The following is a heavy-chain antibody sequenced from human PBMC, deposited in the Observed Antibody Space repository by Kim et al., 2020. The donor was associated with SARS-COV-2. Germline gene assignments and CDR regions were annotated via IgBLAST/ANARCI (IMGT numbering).Heavy chain of an antibody. D-gene: IGHD4-17*01. Sequence: GGSLRLSCAASGFTFSSYAMSWVRQAPGKGLEWVSAISGSGGSTYYADSVKGRFTISRDNSKNTLYLQMNSLRAEDTAVYYCAKVWSDYGDPRDAFDIWGQGTMVTVSS. CDR3: AKVWSDYGDPRDAFDI. CDR1: GFTFSSYA. CDR2: ISGSGGST. V-gene: IGHV3-23*01. J-gene: IGHJ3*02.